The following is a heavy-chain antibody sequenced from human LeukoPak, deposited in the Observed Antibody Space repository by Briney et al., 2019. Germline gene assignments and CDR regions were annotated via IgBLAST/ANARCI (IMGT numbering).Heavy chain of an antibody. J-gene: IGHJ4*02. Sequence: SETLSLTCTVSGGSIRSGTYYWGWIRQPPGKGLEWIGSIYYSGSTYHNPSLTSRLTISVDTSKNQLSLRLSSVTAADTAVYYCARDSRGYYYFDYWGQGTLVPVSS. V-gene: IGHV4-39*02. CDR2: IYYSGST. CDR1: GGSIRSGTYY. D-gene: IGHD3-22*01. CDR3: ARDSRGYYYFDY.